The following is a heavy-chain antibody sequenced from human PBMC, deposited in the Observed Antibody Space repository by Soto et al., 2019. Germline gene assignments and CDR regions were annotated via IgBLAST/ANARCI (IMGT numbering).Heavy chain of an antibody. Sequence: QVQLQESGPGLVKPSETLSLTCTVSGGSIRGYYWSWIRQPPGKGLEWIGYIYYSGSTNYNPSLKSRVTISVDTSKNQFSLKLSSVTAADTAVYYCARQWGTDGFDIWGQGTMVTVSS. D-gene: IGHD1-1*01. J-gene: IGHJ3*02. CDR1: GGSIRGYY. CDR3: ARQWGTDGFDI. V-gene: IGHV4-59*08. CDR2: IYYSGST.